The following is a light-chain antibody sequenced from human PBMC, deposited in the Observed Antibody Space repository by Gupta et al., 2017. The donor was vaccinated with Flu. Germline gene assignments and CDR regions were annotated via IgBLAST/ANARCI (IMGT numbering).Light chain of an antibody. V-gene: IGKV1-5*03. Sequence: DLQMTQSPSTLSASVGDRVTITCRASQSISSWLAWYQQKPGKAPNLLIYKASSLESGVPSRFSGSGSGTEFTLTISSLQPDDFATYYCQQYNSYSRDFGQGTKLEIK. CDR2: KAS. CDR1: QSISSW. J-gene: IGKJ2*01. CDR3: QQYNSYSRD.